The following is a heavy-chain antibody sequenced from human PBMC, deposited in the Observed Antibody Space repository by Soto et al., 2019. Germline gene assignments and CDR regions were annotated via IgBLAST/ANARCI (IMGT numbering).Heavy chain of an antibody. D-gene: IGHD2-8*01. V-gene: IGHV5-51*01. CDR2: IYPGDSDT. J-gene: IGHJ6*02. Sequence: GESLKISCKGSGYSFTSYWIGWVRQMPGKGLEWMGIIYPGDSDTRYSPSFQGQVTISADKSISTAYLQWSSLKASDTAMYYCARPQFGTNYYYSGMDVWGQGTTVTVS. CDR3: ARPQFGTNYYYSGMDV. CDR1: GYSFTSYW.